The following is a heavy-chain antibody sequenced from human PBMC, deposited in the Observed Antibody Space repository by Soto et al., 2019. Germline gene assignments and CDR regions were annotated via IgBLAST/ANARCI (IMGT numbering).Heavy chain of an antibody. Sequence: ASVKVSCKASGFTFTSSAVQWVRQARGQRLEWIGWIVVGSGNTNYAQKFQERVTITRDMSTSTAYMELSSLRSEDTAVYYCAAAENNQWLDPVGNYWGQGTLVTVSS. CDR2: IVVGSGNT. D-gene: IGHD6-19*01. V-gene: IGHV1-58*01. J-gene: IGHJ4*02. CDR3: AAAENNQWLDPVGNY. CDR1: GFTFTSSA.